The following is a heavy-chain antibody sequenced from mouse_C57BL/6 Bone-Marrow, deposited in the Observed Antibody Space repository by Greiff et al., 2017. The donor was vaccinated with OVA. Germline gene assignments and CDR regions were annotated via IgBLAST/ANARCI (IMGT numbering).Heavy chain of an antibody. Sequence: QVQLQQPGAELVKPGASVKLSCKASGYTFTSYWMHWVKQRPGQGLEWIGMIHPNSGSTNYNEKFKSKATLTVDKSSSTAYMQLSSLTSEDSAVYYCARWAYGSSWDWFAYWGQGTLVTVSA. CDR1: GYTFTSYW. CDR2: IHPNSGST. D-gene: IGHD1-1*01. CDR3: ARWAYGSSWDWFAY. V-gene: IGHV1-64*01. J-gene: IGHJ3*01.